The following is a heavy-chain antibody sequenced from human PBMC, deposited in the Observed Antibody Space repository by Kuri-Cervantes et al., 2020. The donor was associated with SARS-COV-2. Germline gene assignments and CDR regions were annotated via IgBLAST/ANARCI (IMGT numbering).Heavy chain of an antibody. CDR2: FDPEDGET. CDR1: GYTLTELS. Sequence: ASVKVSCKVSGYTLTELSMHWVRQAPGKRLEWMGGFDPEDGETIYAQKFQGRVTITADKSTSTAYMELSSLRSEDTAVYYCARVGRKAANYYYYGMDVWGQGTTVTVSS. V-gene: IGHV1-24*01. J-gene: IGHJ6*02. D-gene: IGHD6-13*01. CDR3: ARVGRKAANYYYYGMDV.